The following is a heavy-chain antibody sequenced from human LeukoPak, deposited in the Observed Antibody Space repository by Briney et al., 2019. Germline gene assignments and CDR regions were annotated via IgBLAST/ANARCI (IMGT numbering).Heavy chain of an antibody. CDR1: GDSISSSNYF. Sequence: SETLSLTCTVSGDSISSSNYFWGWIRQPPGKGLEWIGYIYYSGSTYYNPSLKSRVTISVDTSKNQFSLKLSSVTAADTAVYYCARYRSGSYFIGFDYWGQGTLVTVSS. V-gene: IGHV4-31*03. CDR2: IYYSGST. CDR3: ARYRSGSYFIGFDY. D-gene: IGHD1-26*01. J-gene: IGHJ4*02.